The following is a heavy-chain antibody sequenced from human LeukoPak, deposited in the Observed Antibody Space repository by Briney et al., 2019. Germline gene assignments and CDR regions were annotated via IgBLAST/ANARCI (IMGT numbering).Heavy chain of an antibody. CDR1: DDSITMYY. D-gene: IGHD1-1*01. Sequence: SETLSLTCSVSDDSITMYYWTWIRQPPGKGLEWIGYVDHTGSTNFNPSLNGRVSISRDTTKNLFSLRMRSVTAADTAVYFCARGRVSSSTWYSTYYYYFYMDVWGKGTTVTVSS. V-gene: IGHV4-59*01. CDR3: ARGRVSSSTWYSTYYYYFYMDV. J-gene: IGHJ6*03. CDR2: VDHTGST.